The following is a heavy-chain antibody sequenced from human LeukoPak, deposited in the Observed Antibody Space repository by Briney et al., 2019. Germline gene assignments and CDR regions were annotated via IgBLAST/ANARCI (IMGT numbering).Heavy chain of an antibody. J-gene: IGHJ4*02. CDR3: ARGDIVVVPAAMDY. CDR1: GYTFTSYD. D-gene: IGHD2-2*01. Sequence: GASAKVSRKASGYTFTSYDINWVRQATGQGLEWMGWMNPNSGNTGYAQKFQGRVTITRNTSISTAYMELSSLRSEDTAVYYCARGDIVVVPAAMDYWGQGTLVTVSS. V-gene: IGHV1-8*01. CDR2: MNPNSGNT.